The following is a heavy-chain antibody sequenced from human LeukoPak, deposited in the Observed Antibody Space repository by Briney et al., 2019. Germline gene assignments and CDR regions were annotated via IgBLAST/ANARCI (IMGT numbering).Heavy chain of an antibody. CDR1: GGSISGYY. CDR3: ARTRYSGSHNSAFDL. CDR2: IYTSGST. Sequence: SSETLSLTCTVSGGSISGYYWSRIRQPAGKGLEWIGRIYTSGSTNYNPSLKSRVTMSVDTSRIHFSLHLSSVTAADTAVYYCARTRYSGSHNSAFDLWGQGTVVTVSS. J-gene: IGHJ3*01. D-gene: IGHD1-26*01. V-gene: IGHV4-4*07.